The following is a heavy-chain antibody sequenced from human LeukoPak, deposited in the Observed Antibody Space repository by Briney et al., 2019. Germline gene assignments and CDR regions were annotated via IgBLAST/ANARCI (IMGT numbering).Heavy chain of an antibody. V-gene: IGHV1-69*13. J-gene: IGHJ5*02. CDR2: IIPIFGTA. Sequence: ASVEVSCKASGGTFSSYAISWVRQAPGQGLEWMGGIIPIFGTANYAQKFQGRVTITADESTSTAYMELSSLRSEDTAVYYCARGIQLWLNWFDPWGQGTLVTVSS. D-gene: IGHD5-18*01. CDR3: ARGIQLWLNWFDP. CDR1: GGTFSSYA.